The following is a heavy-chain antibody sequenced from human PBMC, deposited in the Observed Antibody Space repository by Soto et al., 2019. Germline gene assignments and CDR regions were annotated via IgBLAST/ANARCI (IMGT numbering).Heavy chain of an antibody. CDR3: AREGSYKNYYYYGMDV. CDR1: GGSISSYY. CDR2: IYYSGST. Sequence: PSETLSLTCTVSGGSISSYYWSWIRQPPGKGLEWIGYIYYSGSTNYNPSLKSRVTISVDTSKNQFSLKLSSVTAADTAVYYCAREGSYKNYYYYGMDVWGLGILVTVSS. V-gene: IGHV4-59*01. J-gene: IGHJ6*02. D-gene: IGHD2-15*01.